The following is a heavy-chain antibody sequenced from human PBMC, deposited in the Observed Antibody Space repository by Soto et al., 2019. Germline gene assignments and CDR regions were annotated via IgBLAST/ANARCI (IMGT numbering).Heavy chain of an antibody. J-gene: IGHJ4*02. CDR1: GGSISSGGYS. CDR3: ARAPGSRWFGELGYYFDY. Sequence: SETLSLTCAVSGGSISSGGYSWSWIRQPPGKGLEWIGYIYHGGSTYYNPSLKSRVTISVDRSKNQFSLKLSSVTAADTAVYYCARAPGSRWFGELGYYFDYWGQGTLVTVSS. D-gene: IGHD3-10*01. V-gene: IGHV4-30-2*01. CDR2: IYHGGST.